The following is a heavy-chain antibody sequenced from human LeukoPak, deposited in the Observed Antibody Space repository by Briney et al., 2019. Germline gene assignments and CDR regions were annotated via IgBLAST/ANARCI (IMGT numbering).Heavy chain of an antibody. CDR1: GFTFSSYS. D-gene: IGHD2-15*01. CDR3: ARDCCSGGNCYSCFDY. CDR2: ISSSSSSYI. Sequence: SGGSLRLSCAASGFTFSSYSMNWVRQAPGKGLEWVSSISSSSSSYIYYADSVKGRFTISRDNAKNSLYLQMNSLRAEDKAVYYCARDCCSGGNCYSCFDYWGQGTLLTVSS. V-gene: IGHV3-21*01. J-gene: IGHJ4*02.